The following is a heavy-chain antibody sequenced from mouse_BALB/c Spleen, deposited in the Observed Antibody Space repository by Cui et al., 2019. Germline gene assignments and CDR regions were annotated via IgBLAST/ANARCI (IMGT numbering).Heavy chain of an antibody. D-gene: IGHD1-1*01. CDR1: GYTFTSYW. Sequence: QVQLQQPGAELVKPGASVKPSRKASGYTFTSYWMHWVKQRPGRGLEWIGRIDPKSGGTKYNEKFKSKATLTVDKPSSTAYMQLSSLTSEDSAVYYCARNDYYGSSYFDYWGQGTTLTVSS. CDR2: IDPKSGGT. V-gene: IGHV1-72*01. J-gene: IGHJ2*01. CDR3: ARNDYYGSSYFDY.